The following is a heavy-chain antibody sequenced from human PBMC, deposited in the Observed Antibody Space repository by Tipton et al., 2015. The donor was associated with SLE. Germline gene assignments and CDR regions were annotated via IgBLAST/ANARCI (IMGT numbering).Heavy chain of an antibody. V-gene: IGHV3-48*03. Sequence: SLRLSCAASGFTFSSYEMNWVRQAPGKGLEWVSYFSGSGSTIYYADSVKGRFTISRDNAKNSLYPQMNSLRSEDTAVYYCARVRNYYYMDVWGKGTTVTVSS. CDR3: ARVRNYYYMDV. CDR2: FSGSGSTI. CDR1: GFTFSSYE. J-gene: IGHJ6*03.